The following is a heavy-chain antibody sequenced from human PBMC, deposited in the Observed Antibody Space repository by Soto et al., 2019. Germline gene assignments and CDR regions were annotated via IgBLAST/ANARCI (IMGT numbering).Heavy chain of an antibody. J-gene: IGHJ3*02. Sequence: ASVKFSCKASGYTFTSYAMHWVRQAPGQRLEWMGWINAGNGNTKYSQKFQGRVTITRDTSASTAYMELSSLRSEDTAAYYCARGSGNSNAFDIWGQGTMVTVSS. CDR3: ARGSGNSNAFDI. D-gene: IGHD6-19*01. CDR1: GYTFTSYA. V-gene: IGHV1-3*01. CDR2: INAGNGNT.